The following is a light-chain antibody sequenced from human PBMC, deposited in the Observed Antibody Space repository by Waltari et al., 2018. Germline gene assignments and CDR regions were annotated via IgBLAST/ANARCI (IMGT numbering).Light chain of an antibody. Sequence: EIVMTQSPATLSVSPGERAIISCRASQSVTTNLAWYQQKPGQPPRLLIYGASTRATDIPARFSGSGSGTEFTLTISRLEPEDFAVYYCQQYDSSPKYTFGQGTKLEIK. CDR2: GAS. CDR1: QSVTTN. CDR3: QQYDSSPKYT. J-gene: IGKJ2*01. V-gene: IGKV3-15*01.